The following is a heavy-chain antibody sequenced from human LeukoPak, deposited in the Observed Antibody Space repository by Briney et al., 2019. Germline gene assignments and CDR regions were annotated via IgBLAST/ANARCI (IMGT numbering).Heavy chain of an antibody. V-gene: IGHV3-64D*06. CDR3: VKARPWFGELQFFDY. D-gene: IGHD3-10*01. Sequence: GGSLRLSCSASGFTFSSYAMHWVRQAPGKGLEYVSAISSNGGSTYYADSVKGRFTISRDNSKNTLYLQMSSLRAEDTAVYYCVKARPWFGELQFFDYLGQGTLVTVSS. J-gene: IGHJ4*02. CDR2: ISSNGGST. CDR1: GFTFSSYA.